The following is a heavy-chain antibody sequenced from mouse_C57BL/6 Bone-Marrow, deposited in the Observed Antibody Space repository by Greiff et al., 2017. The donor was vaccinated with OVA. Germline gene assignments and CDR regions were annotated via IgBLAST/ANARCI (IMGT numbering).Heavy chain of an antibody. Sequence: VKLQESGPGLVAPSQSLSITCTVSGFSLTSSGVDWVRQSPGKGLEWLGVIWGVGSTNYNSALKSRLSISKDNSKSQVFLQMNSLQTDDTAMYYCASDGAMDYWGQGTSVTVSS. CDR1: GFSLTSSG. CDR2: IWGVGST. V-gene: IGHV2-6*01. J-gene: IGHJ4*01. CDR3: ASDGAMDY.